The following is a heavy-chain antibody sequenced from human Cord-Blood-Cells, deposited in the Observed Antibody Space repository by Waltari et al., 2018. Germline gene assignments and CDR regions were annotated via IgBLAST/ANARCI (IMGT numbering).Heavy chain of an antibody. CDR2: IRISGSTI. J-gene: IGHJ4*02. CDR3: ARDGVLLWFGELFDY. Sequence: EVQLVESGGGLVQPGGSLRLSCPAPGFTFSSYEMNWVRQAPGKGLEWVSYIRISGSTIYYADSVKGRFTISRDNAKNSLYLQMNSLRAEDTAVYYCARDGVLLWFGELFDYWGQGTLVTVSS. CDR1: GFTFSSYE. V-gene: IGHV3-48*03. D-gene: IGHD3-10*01.